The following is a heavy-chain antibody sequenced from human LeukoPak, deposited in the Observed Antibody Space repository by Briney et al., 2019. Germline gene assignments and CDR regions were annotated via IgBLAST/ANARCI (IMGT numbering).Heavy chain of an antibody. D-gene: IGHD1-14*01. J-gene: IGHJ5*02. CDR1: GFNFSPYW. V-gene: IGHV3-74*01. CDR3: ARTDRLDP. CDR2: ILGDGSST. Sequence: PGGSLRLSCATSGFNFSPYWMHWVRQAPGKGLVWVSRILGDGSSTTYADSVKGRFTISRGNAKNTLYLQMNSLRDEDTAVYYCARTDRLDPWGQGTLVTVSS.